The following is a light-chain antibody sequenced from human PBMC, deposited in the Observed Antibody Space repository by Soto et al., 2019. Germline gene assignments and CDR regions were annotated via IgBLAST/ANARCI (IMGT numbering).Light chain of an antibody. CDR2: GAS. CDR3: QQYSDWPPWT. J-gene: IGKJ1*01. CDR1: QSIHIR. V-gene: IGKV3-15*01. Sequence: EKVITQAPATLSVSPGERATLSRTASQSIHIRLAWYQQKPGQAPRLLIYGASTRAAGIPERFRGSGSGTEFTLTINSLQSDDFAVYYCQQYSDWPPWTFGQGTKVDI.